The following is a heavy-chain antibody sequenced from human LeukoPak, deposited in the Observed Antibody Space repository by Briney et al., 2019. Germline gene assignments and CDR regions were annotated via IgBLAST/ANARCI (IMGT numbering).Heavy chain of an antibody. CDR1: GGSINSGDYY. J-gene: IGHJ4*02. D-gene: IGHD6-13*01. CDR3: ARGRDSSSWSIYDY. V-gene: IGHV4-39*01. Sequence: SETLSLTCSVSGGSINSGDYYWGWIRHPPGKGLEWIGSIYYSGNAAYNPSLRSRVTMSVDTSNNQFSLKLSSVTAADTAVYYCARGRDSSSWSIYDYWGQGTLVTVSS. CDR2: IYYSGNA.